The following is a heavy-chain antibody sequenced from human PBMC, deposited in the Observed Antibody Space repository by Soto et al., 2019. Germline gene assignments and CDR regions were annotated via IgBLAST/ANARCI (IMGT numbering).Heavy chain of an antibody. J-gene: IGHJ4*02. CDR2: IKQDGSEK. CDR1: GFSFSGHW. D-gene: IGHD6-19*01. CDR3: ASWTYNSGWYLDS. Sequence: EVQLVESGGGLVQPGGSLRLSCAASGFSFSGHWMGWVRQAPGKGLEWVANIKQDGSEKYYADSVKGRFTISRDNAKNSLYLQMDSLRAEDTALYYCASWTYNSGWYLDSWGQGTLVTVSS. V-gene: IGHV3-7*03.